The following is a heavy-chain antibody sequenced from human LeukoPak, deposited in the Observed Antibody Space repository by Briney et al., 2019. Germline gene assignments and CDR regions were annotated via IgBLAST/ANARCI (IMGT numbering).Heavy chain of an antibody. J-gene: IGHJ5*02. V-gene: IGHV3-7*04. CDR3: ARGLSNGDSRYNWFGT. D-gene: IGHD2-8*01. CDR1: GFTFTSHW. Sequence: PGGSLTLSCVASGFTFTSHWMNWVRQVPGKGLEWVANIKLDGSEKNYVDSAKGRSIFSRDNDRNSLHLQMNSLRAEDTAVYYCARGLSNGDSRYNWFGTWGQ. CDR2: IKLDGSEK.